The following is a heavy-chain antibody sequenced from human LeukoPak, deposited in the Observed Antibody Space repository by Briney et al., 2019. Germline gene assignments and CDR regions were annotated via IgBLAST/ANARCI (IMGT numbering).Heavy chain of an antibody. CDR2: INPNSGGT. Sequence: ASVKVSCKASGYTFTGYYIHWVRQAPGQGLEWMGWINPNSGGTNYAQKFQGRVTMTRDTSISTAYMELSSLRSEDTAVYYCARTQQLVLRSPLDPWGQGTLVTVSS. CDR1: GYTFTGYY. J-gene: IGHJ5*02. V-gene: IGHV1-2*02. CDR3: ARTQQLVLRSPLDP. D-gene: IGHD6-13*01.